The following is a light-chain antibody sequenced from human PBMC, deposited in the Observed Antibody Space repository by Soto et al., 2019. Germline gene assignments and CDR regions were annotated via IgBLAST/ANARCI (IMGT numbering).Light chain of an antibody. CDR1: QTLAYRDEYTF. CDR3: MQGTHWPGT. CDR2: KVS. V-gene: IGKV2-30*01. Sequence: DVVMTQSPLSLPVTPGESASISCKSSQTLAYRDEYTFLSWFQQRPGQSPRRLIYKVSNRDSGVPDRFSGRGSGTDFTLKISRVEAEDVGFYYCMQGTHWPGTFGGGTKVEIK. J-gene: IGKJ4*01.